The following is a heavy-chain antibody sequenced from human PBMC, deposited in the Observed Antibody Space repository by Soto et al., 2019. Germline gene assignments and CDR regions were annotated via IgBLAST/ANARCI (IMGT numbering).Heavy chain of an antibody. Sequence: SGPTLVNPTQTLTLTCNFSGFSLTNKGVGVGWIRQPQIKALECLGIIYWDDDKRYRPSLNNRLTITKDTSKNQVVLTMTNVDTVDTTTYYRAHLHANSGYEWRYDTWGQGTLVTVSS. J-gene: IGHJ5*02. CDR3: AHLHANSGYEWRYDT. V-gene: IGHV2-5*02. CDR1: GFSLTNKGVG. D-gene: IGHD5-12*01. CDR2: IYWDDDK.